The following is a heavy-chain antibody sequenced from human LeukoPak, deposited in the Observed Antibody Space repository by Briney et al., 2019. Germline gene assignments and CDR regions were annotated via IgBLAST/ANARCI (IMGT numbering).Heavy chain of an antibody. Sequence: PGGSLRLSCAASGFTFSSHGMHWVRQAPGKGLEWVAVIWFDGGNKYYADSVKGRFTISRDNSKNTLNLQMNSLRAEDTAVYYCARQVGTTRYCLDSWGQGTLVTVSS. CDR3: ARQVGTTRYCLDS. V-gene: IGHV3-33*01. CDR2: IWFDGGNK. D-gene: IGHD1-26*01. CDR1: GFTFSSHG. J-gene: IGHJ4*02.